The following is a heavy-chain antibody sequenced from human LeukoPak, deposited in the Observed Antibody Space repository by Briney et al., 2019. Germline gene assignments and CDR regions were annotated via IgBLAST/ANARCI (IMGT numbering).Heavy chain of an antibody. J-gene: IGHJ4*02. CDR3: ARQTGSGLFILP. CDR2: IYYSGST. Sequence: PSETLSLTCTVSGGSISSSSYYWGWIRQPPGKGLEWIGSIYYSGSTYYNPSLKSQVSISIDTSKNQFSLRLTSVTASDTAVYYCARQTGSGLFILPGGQGTLVTVSS. V-gene: IGHV4-39*01. CDR1: GGSISSSSYY. D-gene: IGHD3/OR15-3a*01.